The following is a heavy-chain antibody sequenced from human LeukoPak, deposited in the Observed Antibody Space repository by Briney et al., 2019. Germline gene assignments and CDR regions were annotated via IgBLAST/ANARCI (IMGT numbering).Heavy chain of an antibody. D-gene: IGHD1-26*01. Sequence: PGGSLRLSCAASGFSFSGHWMNWVRQPPGKGLEWVANIKADGSEEYYVDSVKGRFTISRDDAKRTVDLQMDNLRAEDTAIYYCAYRNNFEYWGQGALVTVSS. CDR3: AYRNNFEY. CDR2: IKADGSEE. CDR1: GFSFSGHW. V-gene: IGHV3-7*05. J-gene: IGHJ4*02.